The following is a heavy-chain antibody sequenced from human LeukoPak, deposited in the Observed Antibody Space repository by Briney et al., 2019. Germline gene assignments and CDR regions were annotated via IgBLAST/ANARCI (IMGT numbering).Heavy chain of an antibody. Sequence: GGSLRLSCAASGFTFSSSSMNWVRQAPGKGLEWVSSISSSSTNKYYADAVKGRFTISRDNAKNSLYLQMNSLRAEDTAVYYCAKFGRGDSEDYWGQGTLVTVSS. CDR2: ISSSSTNK. D-gene: IGHD2-21*02. CDR1: GFTFSSSS. J-gene: IGHJ4*02. V-gene: IGHV3-21*01. CDR3: AKFGRGDSEDY.